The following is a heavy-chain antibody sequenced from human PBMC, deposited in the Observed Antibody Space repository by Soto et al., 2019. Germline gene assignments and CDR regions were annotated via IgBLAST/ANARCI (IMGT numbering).Heavy chain of an antibody. V-gene: IGHV3-21*01. D-gene: IGHD2-15*01. J-gene: IGHJ2*01. CDR3: ARDGTVVGYFDF. CDR2: MSDRSDYI. CDR1: GFTFSHYS. Sequence: PVGSLRLSCGASGFTFSHYSMNWVRQAPGKGLEWVSSMSDRSDYIYYADSVRGRFTISRDNAKNSLYLQMNSLSDEDTAVYYCARDGTVVGYFDFWGRGTLVTVSS.